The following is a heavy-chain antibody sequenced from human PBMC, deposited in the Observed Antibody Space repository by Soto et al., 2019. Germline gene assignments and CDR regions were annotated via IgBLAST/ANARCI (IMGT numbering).Heavy chain of an antibody. D-gene: IGHD3-10*02. CDR1: GFTFSSYA. Sequence: EVQLLESGGGLVQPGGSLRLSCAASGFTFSSYAMNWVRQAPGKGLEWVSAISGSGGSTYYADSVKGRFTISRDNARTPLHPQANRIRAQDPALYYCAKQLLSGAFPYLATDVWGQGTTVTVSS. J-gene: IGHJ6*02. CDR2: ISGSGGST. V-gene: IGHV3-23*01. CDR3: AKQLLSGAFPYLATDV.